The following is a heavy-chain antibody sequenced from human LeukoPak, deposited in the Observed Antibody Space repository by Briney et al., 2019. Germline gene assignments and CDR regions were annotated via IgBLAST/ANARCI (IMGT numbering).Heavy chain of an antibody. V-gene: IGHV3-64*01. D-gene: IGHD2/OR15-2a*01. Sequence: GGSLRLSCAASGFTFSTYAMHWVRQAPGKRLEYVSAIDDSSRNTHYGNFVRGRFPISRDNSKNILFLQMASLKTEDTAVYYCARGPYHILTMPTWFDAWGQGALVTVSS. J-gene: IGHJ5*02. CDR1: GFTFSTYA. CDR3: ARGPYHILTMPTWFDA. CDR2: IDDSSRNT.